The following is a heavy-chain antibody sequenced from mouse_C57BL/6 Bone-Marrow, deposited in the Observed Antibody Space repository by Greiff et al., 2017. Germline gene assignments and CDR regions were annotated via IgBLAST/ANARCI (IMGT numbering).Heavy chain of an antibody. D-gene: IGHD1-1*01. J-gene: IGHJ4*01. V-gene: IGHV1-81*01. CDR2: IYPRSGNT. CDR3: AREWYYYGSSPYYYAMDY. Sequence: QVQLQQSGAELARPGASVKLSCKASGYTFTSYGISWVKQRNGQGLEWIGEIYPRSGNTYYNEKFKGKATLTADKSSSTAYMELRSLTSEDSAVYFCAREWYYYGSSPYYYAMDYWGQGTSVTVSS. CDR1: GYTFTSYG.